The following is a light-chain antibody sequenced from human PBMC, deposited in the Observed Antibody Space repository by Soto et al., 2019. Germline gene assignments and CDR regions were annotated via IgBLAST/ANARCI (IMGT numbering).Light chain of an antibody. J-gene: IGLJ1*01. CDR3: SSYTSSSSLYV. CDR1: SSDVGGYNY. CDR2: EVS. V-gene: IGLV2-14*01. Sequence: VLAQPASVSGSPGQSITISCTGTSSDVGGYNYVSWYQQHPGKAPKLMIYEVSNRPSGVSNRFSGSKSGNTASLTISGLQAEDEADYYCSSYTSSSSLYVFGTGTKVTVL.